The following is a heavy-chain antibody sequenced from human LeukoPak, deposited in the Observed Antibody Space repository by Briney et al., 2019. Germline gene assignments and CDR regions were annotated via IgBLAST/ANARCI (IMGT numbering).Heavy chain of an antibody. J-gene: IGHJ4*02. CDR2: INPNSGGT. Sequence: ASVKVSCKASGYTFTGYYMHWVRQAPGQGLEWMGWINPNSGGTNYAQKFQGWVTMTRDTSISTAYMELSRLRSDDTAVYYCARGTPIAVAGIDYWGQGTLVTVSS. D-gene: IGHD6-19*01. CDR1: GYTFTGYY. CDR3: ARGTPIAVAGIDY. V-gene: IGHV1-2*04.